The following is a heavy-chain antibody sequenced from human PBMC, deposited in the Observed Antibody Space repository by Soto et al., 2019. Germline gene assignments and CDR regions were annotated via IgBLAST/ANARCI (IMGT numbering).Heavy chain of an antibody. CDR3: VRGPYNYNSRYFDY. D-gene: IGHD1-1*01. CDR1: GVSFSGYF. CDR2: INHSGIT. J-gene: IGHJ4*02. Sequence: PSETLSLTCTVSGVSFSGYFLTWIRQPPGKGLEWLADINHSGITNYNPSVESRVSMSVDTSKNQFSLRLYSVTAADTAVYYCVRGPYNYNSRYFDYWGQGTLVTVSS. V-gene: IGHV4-34*01.